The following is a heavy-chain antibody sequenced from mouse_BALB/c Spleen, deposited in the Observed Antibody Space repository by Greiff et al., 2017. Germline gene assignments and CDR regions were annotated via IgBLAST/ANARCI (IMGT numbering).Heavy chain of an antibody. J-gene: IGHJ3*01. CDR3: ARHDYDGYPFAY. CDR2: ISSCGSYT. Sequence: EVQRVESGGGLVKPGGSLKLSCAASGFTFSSYAMSWVRQTPEKRLEWVATISSCGSYTYYPDSVKGRFTISRDNAKNTLYLQMSSLRSEDTAMYYCARHDYDGYPFAYWGQGTLVTVSA. V-gene: IGHV5-9-3*01. CDR1: GFTFSSYA. D-gene: IGHD2-3*01.